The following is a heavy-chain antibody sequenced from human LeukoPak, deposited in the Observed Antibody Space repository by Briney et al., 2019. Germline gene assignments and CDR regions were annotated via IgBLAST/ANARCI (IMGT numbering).Heavy chain of an antibody. CDR2: ISGSGGST. CDR1: GFTFSSYA. D-gene: IGHD6-13*01. Sequence: GGSLRLSCAASGFTFSSYAMSWVRQDPGKGLEWVSAISGSGGSTYYADSVKGRFTISRDNSKNTLYLQMNSLRAEDTAVYYCAKSSSWYFFQHWGQGTLVTFSS. CDR3: AKSSSWYFFQH. V-gene: IGHV3-23*01. J-gene: IGHJ1*01.